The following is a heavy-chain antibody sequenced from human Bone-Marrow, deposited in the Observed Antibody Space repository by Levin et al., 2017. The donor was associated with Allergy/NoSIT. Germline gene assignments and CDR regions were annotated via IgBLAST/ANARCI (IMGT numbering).Heavy chain of an antibody. CDR1: GFTFSSYS. J-gene: IGHJ6*02. V-gene: IGHV3-21*01. CDR3: ARATCPGGSGRGYYDMDV. D-gene: IGHD3-10*01. Sequence: LSLTCAASGFTFSSYSMNWVRPAPGKGLEWVSSISSSSTYIYYADSVKGRFTISSDSAKNSLYLQMNSLRAEDSAVYYCARATCPGGSGRGYYDMDVWGQGTTVTVSS. CDR2: ISSSSTYI.